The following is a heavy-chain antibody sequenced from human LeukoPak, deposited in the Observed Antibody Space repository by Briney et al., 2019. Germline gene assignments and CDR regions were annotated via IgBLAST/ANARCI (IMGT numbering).Heavy chain of an antibody. V-gene: IGHV3-48*01. CDR1: GFSFSDYD. CDR2: ISTSSTTT. J-gene: IGHJ4*02. D-gene: IGHD1-26*01. CDR3: AREVRRGSDYFDY. Sequence: GGSLRLSCAASGFSFSDYDMNWVRQAPGKGLEWVAWISTSSTTTYYADSVKGRFTISRDNAKNSLYLQMNSLRAEDTAFYYCAREVRRGSDYFDYWGQGTLVTVSS.